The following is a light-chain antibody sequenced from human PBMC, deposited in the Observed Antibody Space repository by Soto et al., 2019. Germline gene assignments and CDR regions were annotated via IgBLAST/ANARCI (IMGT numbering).Light chain of an antibody. CDR3: QQRSNWPLT. J-gene: IGKJ4*01. CDR2: DAS. Sequence: EIVLTQPPATLSLSPGERATLSCRASQSVSSYLAWYQQKPGQAPRLLIYDASNRATGIPGRFSGSGSGTDFTLTISSLEPEDFAVYYCQQRSNWPLTFGGGTKVDIK. V-gene: IGKV3-11*01. CDR1: QSVSSY.